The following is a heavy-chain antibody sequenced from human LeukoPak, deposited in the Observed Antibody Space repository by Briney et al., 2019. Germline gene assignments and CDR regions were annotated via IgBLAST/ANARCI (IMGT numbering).Heavy chain of an antibody. D-gene: IGHD3-10*01. Sequence: LSLTCTVSGGSISSSSYYWGWVRQAPGKGLEWVSYISSSGSTIYYADSVKGRFTISRDNAKNSLYLQMNSLRAEDTAVYYCAEPGITTNGGVWGKGTTVTISS. CDR3: AEPGITTNGGV. CDR1: GGSISSSSYY. CDR2: ISSSGSTI. V-gene: IGHV3-48*03. J-gene: IGHJ6*04.